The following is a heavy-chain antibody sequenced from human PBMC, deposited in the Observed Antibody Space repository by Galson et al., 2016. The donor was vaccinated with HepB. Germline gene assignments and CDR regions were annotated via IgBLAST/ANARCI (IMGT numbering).Heavy chain of an antibody. V-gene: IGHV3-23*01. D-gene: IGHD4-11*01. CDR2: ISGSGIHT. CDR3: AKGNTVPDY. CDR1: GFTFSSYA. J-gene: IGHJ4*02. Sequence: SLRLSCAASGFTFSSYAMHWVRQAPGKGLEWVSTISGSGIHTFYGDAVKGRFTISRDNSKNTLYLQMRTLRVEDTAVYYCAKGNTVPDYWGQGTLVTVSS.